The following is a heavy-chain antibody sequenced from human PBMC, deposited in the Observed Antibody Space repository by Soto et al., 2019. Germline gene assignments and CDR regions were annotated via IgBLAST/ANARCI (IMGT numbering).Heavy chain of an antibody. CDR1: GYIFTTYS. D-gene: IGHD1-1*01. Sequence: ASVKVSCKASGYIFTTYSLHWVRQAPGQRLEWMGWINAGNGDTKYSQNFQGRVTFTRDTSASTVYMGLNSLTSEETAVYYCAREKHGTGDALDVWGQGTMVTVSS. CDR2: INAGNGDT. V-gene: IGHV1-3*01. CDR3: AREKHGTGDALDV. J-gene: IGHJ3*01.